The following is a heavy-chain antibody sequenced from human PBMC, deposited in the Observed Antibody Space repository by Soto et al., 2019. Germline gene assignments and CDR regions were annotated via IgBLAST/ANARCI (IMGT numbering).Heavy chain of an antibody. CDR3: ARGIDSSLYQIWYYRKDV. Sequence: GGSLRLSGAASGFTFSIYSMNWVRQAPGKGLEWVSSISSSSSYIYYADSVKGRFTISRDNAKKSLYLQMNRLRAEDTAVYYCARGIDSSLYQIWYYRKDVWGQGTTATV. V-gene: IGHV3-21*01. CDR1: GFTFSIYS. J-gene: IGHJ6*02. CDR2: ISSSSSYI. D-gene: IGHD6-13*01.